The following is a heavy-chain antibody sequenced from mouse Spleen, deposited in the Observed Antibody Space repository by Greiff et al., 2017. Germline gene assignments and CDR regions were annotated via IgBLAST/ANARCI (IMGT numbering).Heavy chain of an antibody. CDR3: ARGLYDGSYLYAMDY. D-gene: IGHD2-1*01. J-gene: IGHJ4*01. Sequence: QVQLQQSGAELVMPGASVKLSCKASGYTFTSYWMHWVKQRPGQGLEWIGEIDPSDSYTNYNQKFKGKATLTVDKSSSTAYMQLSSLTSEDSAVYYCARGLYDGSYLYAMDYWGQGTSVTVSS. CDR2: IDPSDSYT. CDR1: GYTFTSYW. V-gene: IGHV1-69*01.